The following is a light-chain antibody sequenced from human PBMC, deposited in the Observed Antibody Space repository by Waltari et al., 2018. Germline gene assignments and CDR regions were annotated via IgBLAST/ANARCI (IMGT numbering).Light chain of an antibody. J-gene: IGKJ4*01. Sequence: EFVLTQSPVTLSLAAGERATLSCRARESVSNYLAWYQQKPGQSPTLLIYDTSKRATGIPGRFSGSGYGTDFTLTINNLEAEDFALYYCQQGVILPLTFGGGTKLEIK. CDR3: QQGVILPLT. CDR1: ESVSNY. V-gene: IGKV3-11*01. CDR2: DTS.